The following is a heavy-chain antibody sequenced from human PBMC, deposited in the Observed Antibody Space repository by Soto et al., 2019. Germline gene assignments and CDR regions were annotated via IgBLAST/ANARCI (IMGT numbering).Heavy chain of an antibody. CDR1: GGSISSYY. V-gene: IGHV4-59*08. D-gene: IGHD2-2*01. CDR2: IYYSGST. CDR3: ARHEYCSSTSGLWQQLASFDY. Sequence: PSETLSLTCTVSGGSISSYYWSWIRQPPGKGLEWIGYIYYSGSTNYNPSLKSRVTISVDTSKNQFSLKLSSVAAADTAVYYCARHEYCSSTSGLWQQLASFDYWGQGTLVTVS. J-gene: IGHJ4*02.